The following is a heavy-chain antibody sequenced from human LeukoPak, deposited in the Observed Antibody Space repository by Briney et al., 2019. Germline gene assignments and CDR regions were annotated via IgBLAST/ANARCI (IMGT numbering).Heavy chain of an antibody. CDR1: GRTFSSCA. V-gene: IGHV1-69*05. J-gene: IGHJ4*02. CDR2: IIPIFGTA. CDR3: ARCRTSLWFGVLLPGEYFYY. Sequence: SEKVSCKASGRTFSSCAISWVRQAPGQGLEWMGGIIPIFGTANYAQKFQGRVTITTDESTSTAYMELSSLRSEDTAVYYCARCRTSLWFGVLLPGEYFYYWAQGTLVTVSS. D-gene: IGHD3-10*01.